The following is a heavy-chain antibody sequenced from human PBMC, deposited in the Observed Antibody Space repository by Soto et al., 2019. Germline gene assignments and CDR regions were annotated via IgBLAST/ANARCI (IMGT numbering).Heavy chain of an antibody. Sequence: QVQLVESGGGVVQPGRSLRLSCAASGFTFSSYGMHWVRQAPGKGLEWVAVISYDGSNKYYADSVKGRFTISRDNSKNTLYLQMNSLRAEDTAVYYCAKGSDGWYINDGMDVW. CDR2: ISYDGSNK. V-gene: IGHV3-30*18. J-gene: IGHJ6*01. CDR1: GFTFSSYG. CDR3: AKGSDGWYINDGMDV. D-gene: IGHD6-19*01.